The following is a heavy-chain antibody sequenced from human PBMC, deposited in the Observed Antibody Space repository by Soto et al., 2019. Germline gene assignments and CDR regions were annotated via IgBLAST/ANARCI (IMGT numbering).Heavy chain of an antibody. V-gene: IGHV1-2*02. D-gene: IGHD2-8*02. J-gene: IGHJ4*02. CDR2: INPKNDDT. CDR3: PREDTGANFGS. CDR1: GYRVINFY. Sequence: QVHLVQSGAEVKKPGASVKCSCKAFGYRVINFYLHLVRQAPGQGLEWMGWINPKNDDTNYAQKFQGRVTMTRDTSISVADMELSGLNSGDTAVNYCPREDTGANFGSWGEGTLVSV.